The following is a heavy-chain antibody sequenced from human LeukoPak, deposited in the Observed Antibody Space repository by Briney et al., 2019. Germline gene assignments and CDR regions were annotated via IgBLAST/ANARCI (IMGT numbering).Heavy chain of an antibody. CDR2: ISYSGNT. J-gene: IGHJ6*02. D-gene: IGHD2-2*01. V-gene: IGHV4-30-4*01. Sequence: PSETLSLTCTVSGVSISSGDYHWNWIRQPPGRGLEWIGYISYSGNTYYNPSLKGRLTISLDTSRSQISLRLSSVTAADTAVYYCAREKVPENNYYYGMDVWGQGTTVTVSS. CDR3: AREKVPENNYYYGMDV. CDR1: GVSISSGDYH.